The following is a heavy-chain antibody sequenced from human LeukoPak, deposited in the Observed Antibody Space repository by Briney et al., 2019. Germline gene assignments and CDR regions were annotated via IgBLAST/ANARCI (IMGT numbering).Heavy chain of an antibody. V-gene: IGHV3-23*01. CDR2: ISNTGGST. J-gene: IGHJ1*01. Sequence: GGSLRLSCAASGFSFNTYAMSWVRQAPGQGLEWVSAISNTGGSTYYADRVKGRFTISRDKSKNTLSLQMNSLRADDTAVYYCAQQVGYCSSGSCYFTYWGQGTLVTVSS. CDR1: GFSFNTYA. CDR3: AQQVGYCSSGSCYFTY. D-gene: IGHD2-15*01.